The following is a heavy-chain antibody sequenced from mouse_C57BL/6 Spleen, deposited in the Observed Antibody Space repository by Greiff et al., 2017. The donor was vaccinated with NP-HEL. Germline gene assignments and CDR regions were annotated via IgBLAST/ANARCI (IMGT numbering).Heavy chain of an antibody. D-gene: IGHD1-1*01. V-gene: IGHV5-4*03. J-gene: IGHJ1*03. CDR3: AKWYRGSLLRYFDV. Sequence: EVMLVESGGGLVKPGGSLKLSCAASGFTFSSYAMSWVRQTPEKRLEWVATISDGGSYTYYPDNVKGRFTISRDNAKNNLYLQMSHLKSEDTAMYYCAKWYRGSLLRYFDVWGTGTTVTVSS. CDR2: ISDGGSYT. CDR1: GFTFSSYA.